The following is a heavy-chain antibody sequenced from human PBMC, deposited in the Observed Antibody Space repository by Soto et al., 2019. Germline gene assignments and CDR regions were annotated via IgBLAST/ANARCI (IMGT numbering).Heavy chain of an antibody. J-gene: IGHJ6*03. CDR3: ARQFGPTIRYCSGGSCRPDYYYYMDV. CDR1: GYSFTSYW. Sequence: GESLKISCKGSGYSFTSYWIGWVRQMPGKGLEWMGIIYPGDSDTRYSPSFQGQVTISAGKSISTAYLQWGSLKASDTAMYYCARQFGPTIRYCSGGSCRPDYYYYMDVWGKGTTVTVSS. D-gene: IGHD2-15*01. CDR2: IYPGDSDT. V-gene: IGHV5-51*01.